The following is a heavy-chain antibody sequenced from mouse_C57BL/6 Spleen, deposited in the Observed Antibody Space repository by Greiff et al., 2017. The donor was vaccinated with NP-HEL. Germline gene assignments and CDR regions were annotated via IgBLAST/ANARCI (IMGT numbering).Heavy chain of an antibody. Sequence: EVQLVESGGGLVKPGGSLKLSCAASGFTFSDYGMHWVRQAPEKGLEWVAYISSGSSTIYYADTVKGRFTISRDNTKNTLFLQMTSLRSEDTAMYYCARLYYSKDYAMDDWGQGTSVTVSS. CDR1: GFTFSDYG. V-gene: IGHV5-17*01. J-gene: IGHJ4*01. D-gene: IGHD2-5*01. CDR3: ARLYYSKDYAMDD. CDR2: ISSGSSTI.